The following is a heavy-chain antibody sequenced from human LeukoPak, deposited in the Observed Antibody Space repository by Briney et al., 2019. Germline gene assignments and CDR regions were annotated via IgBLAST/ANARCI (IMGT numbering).Heavy chain of an antibody. J-gene: IGHJ4*02. Sequence: VQPGGSLRLSCSASGFTFSSYAMPWVRQAPGKGLEYVSGISSNGGNTYYADSVKGRFTISRDNSKNTLYLQMSSLRGEDTAVYYCVKERSSGWYDFDYWGQGTLVTVSS. D-gene: IGHD6-19*01. CDR2: ISSNGGNT. V-gene: IGHV3-64D*06. CDR1: GFTFSSYA. CDR3: VKERSSGWYDFDY.